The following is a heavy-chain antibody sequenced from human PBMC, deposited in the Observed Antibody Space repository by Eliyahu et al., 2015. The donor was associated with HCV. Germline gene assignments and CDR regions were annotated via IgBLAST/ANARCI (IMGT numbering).Heavy chain of an antibody. D-gene: IGHD3-16*01. V-gene: IGHV1-18*01. CDR3: ARILNRGDTNPYSFDY. CDR2: ISPYNGNT. J-gene: IGHJ4*02. Sequence: QVQLVQSGAEVKKPGASVKVSCKASGYLFTSHGISWVRQAPGQGLECMGWISPYNGNTKYVEKFHGRLSVTTDTSTTTPYMELGSLTSDDTAVYFCARILNRGDTNPYSFDYWGQGTLVTVSS. CDR1: GYLFTSHG.